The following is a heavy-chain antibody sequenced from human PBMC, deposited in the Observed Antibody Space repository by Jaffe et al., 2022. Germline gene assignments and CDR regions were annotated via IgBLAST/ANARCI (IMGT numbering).Heavy chain of an antibody. CDR3: ARDTYCGGDCYSTGDDY. Sequence: QVQLVQSGAEVKKPGASVKVSCKASGYTFTSYYMHWVRQAPGQGLEWMGIINPSGGSTSYAQKFQGRVTMTRDTSTSTVYMELSSLRSEDTAVYYCARDTYCGGDCYSTGDDYWGQGTLVTVSS. CDR1: GYTFTSYY. CDR2: INPSGGST. D-gene: IGHD2-21*02. J-gene: IGHJ4*02. V-gene: IGHV1-46*01.